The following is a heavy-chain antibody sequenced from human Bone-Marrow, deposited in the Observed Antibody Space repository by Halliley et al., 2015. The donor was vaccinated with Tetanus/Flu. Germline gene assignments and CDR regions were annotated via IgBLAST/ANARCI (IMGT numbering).Heavy chain of an antibody. CDR2: IRYTGDS. CDR1: GGSMDAYY. V-gene: IGHV4-59*01. D-gene: IGHD1-1*01. J-gene: IGHJ4*02. Sequence: TLSLTCAVSGGSMDAYYWTWTRQPPGKGLEWIGNIRYTGDSNFNPSLKSRVTMSVDTSRDTLSLKMTSVTSADAAIYYCARLLPTSMTTDFWGQGTLVTVSS. CDR3: ARLLPTSMTTDF.